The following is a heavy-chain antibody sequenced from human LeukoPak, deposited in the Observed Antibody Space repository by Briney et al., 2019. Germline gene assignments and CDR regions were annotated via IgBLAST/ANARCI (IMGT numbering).Heavy chain of an antibody. Sequence: ASETLSLTCTVSGGSISSSSYYWGWIRQPPGKGLEWIGSIYHSGSTYYNPSLKSRVTISVDTSKNQFSLKLSSVTAADTAVYYCARDLGRIRSVSSGYYTDYWGQGTLVTVSS. D-gene: IGHD3-22*01. J-gene: IGHJ4*02. V-gene: IGHV4-39*07. CDR1: GGSISSSSYY. CDR3: ARDLGRIRSVSSGYYTDY. CDR2: IYHSGST.